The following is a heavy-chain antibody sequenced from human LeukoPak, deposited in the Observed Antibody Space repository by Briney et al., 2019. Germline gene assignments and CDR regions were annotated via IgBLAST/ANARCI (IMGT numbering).Heavy chain of an antibody. D-gene: IGHD2-15*01. CDR2: INPNSGGT. V-gene: IGHV1-2*02. CDR1: GYTFTGCY. J-gene: IGHJ5*02. Sequence: ASVQVSCKASGYTFTGCYMHWVRQAPGQGVEWMGWINPNSGGTNYAQKFQGRVTMTRDTSISTAYMELSRLRSDDTAVYYCARVPVVAATQRYNWFDPWGQGTLVTVSS. CDR3: ARVPVVAATQRYNWFDP.